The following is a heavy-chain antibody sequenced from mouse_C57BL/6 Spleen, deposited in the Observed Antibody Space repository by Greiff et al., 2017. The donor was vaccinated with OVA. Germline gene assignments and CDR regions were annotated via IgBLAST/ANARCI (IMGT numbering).Heavy chain of an antibody. J-gene: IGHJ2*01. CDR1: GYTFTDYE. CDR2: IDPETGGT. Sequence: QVQLQQSGAELVRPGASVTLSCKASGYTFTDYEMHWVKQTPVHGLEWIGAIDPETGGTAYNQKFKGKAILTADKSSSTAYMELRSLTSEDSAVYYWTRFWDARHYWGQGTTLTVSA. V-gene: IGHV1-15*01. CDR3: TRFWDARHY. D-gene: IGHD4-1*01.